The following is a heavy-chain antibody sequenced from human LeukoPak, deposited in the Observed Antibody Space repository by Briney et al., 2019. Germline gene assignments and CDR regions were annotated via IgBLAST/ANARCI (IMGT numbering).Heavy chain of an antibody. CDR2: ISGSGGST. CDR1: GFTFSIYA. V-gene: IGHV3-23*01. J-gene: IGHJ4*02. Sequence: GGSLRLSCAASGFTFSIYAMSWVRRAPGKGLECVSTISGSGGSTYYADSVKGRFTISRDNSKNTLYLQMNSVRAEDRAVYYCAKDLLEAGLLRPFDYWGQGTLATVSS. CDR3: AKDLLEAGLLRPFDY. D-gene: IGHD3-22*01.